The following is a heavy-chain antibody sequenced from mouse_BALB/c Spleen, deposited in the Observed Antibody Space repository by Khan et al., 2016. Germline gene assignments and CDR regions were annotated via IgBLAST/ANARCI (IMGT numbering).Heavy chain of an antibody. CDR1: GYSITSDYA. D-gene: IGHD2-3*01. V-gene: IGHV3-2*02. Sequence: EVQLQESGPGLVKPSQSLSLTCTVTGYSITSDYAWNWIRQFPGNKLEWMGHISYSGSTSYNPSLKSRISITRDTSKNQFFLQLNSVTTEDTATYYCARGDGYPWFAYWGQGTLVTVSA. CDR2: ISYSGST. CDR3: ARGDGYPWFAY. J-gene: IGHJ3*01.